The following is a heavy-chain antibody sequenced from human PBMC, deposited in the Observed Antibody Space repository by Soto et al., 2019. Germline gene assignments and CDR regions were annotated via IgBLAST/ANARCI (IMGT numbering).Heavy chain of an antibody. J-gene: IGHJ4*02. Sequence: QVRLVQSGAALKNPGASVKISCKTSGYTFTSYYLHWMRQAPGQGLEWMGIIYPTDRGASYTQNFQGRVTMTRDTSTSTVYMELSSLRSDDTAVYYCAREPPEGYNFDYWGQGTLVTVSS. D-gene: IGHD5-18*01. CDR2: IYPTDRGA. V-gene: IGHV1-46*03. CDR1: GYTFTSYY. CDR3: AREPPEGYNFDY.